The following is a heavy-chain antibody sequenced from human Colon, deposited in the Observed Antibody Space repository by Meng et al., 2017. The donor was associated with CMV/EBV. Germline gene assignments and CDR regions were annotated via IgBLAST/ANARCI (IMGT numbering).Heavy chain of an antibody. Sequence: GESLKISCAASGFTFSSYAMHWVRQAPGKGLEWVAVISYDGTNTHYADSVKGRFTISRDNSKNTLYLQMNSLRAEDTAVYYCAKGWGYGDYGWGQGTLVTVSS. V-gene: IGHV3-30-3*01. D-gene: IGHD4-17*01. J-gene: IGHJ4*02. CDR2: ISYDGTNT. CDR1: GFTFSSYA. CDR3: AKGWGYGDYG.